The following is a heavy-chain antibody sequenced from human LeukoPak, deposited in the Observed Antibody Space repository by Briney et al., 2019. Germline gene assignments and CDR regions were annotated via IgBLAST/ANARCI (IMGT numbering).Heavy chain of an antibody. Sequence: GASVKVSCKASGYTFTSYDINWVRQATGQGLEWMGWMNPNSGNTGYAQKFQGRVTITRNTSISTAYMELSSLRSEDTAVYYCARGGAVVVAATSAHDAFDIWGQGTMVTVSS. CDR3: ARGGAVVVAATSAHDAFDI. J-gene: IGHJ3*02. V-gene: IGHV1-8*03. CDR1: GYTFTSYD. CDR2: MNPNSGNT. D-gene: IGHD2-15*01.